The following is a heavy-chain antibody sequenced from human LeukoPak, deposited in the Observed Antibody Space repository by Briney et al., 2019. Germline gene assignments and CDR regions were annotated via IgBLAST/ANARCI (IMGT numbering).Heavy chain of an antibody. CDR1: GFNFSTYS. J-gene: IGHJ5*02. CDR3: ATRGA. CDR2: ISGSSVTF. Sequence: GGSLRLSCEASGFNFSTYSMTWVRQAPGRGLEWLSYISGSSVTFYYGDSIKGRFTVSRDNSANTLYLPMDSLRTEDTATYYCATRGAWGPGTLVIVSS. V-gene: IGHV3-48*01.